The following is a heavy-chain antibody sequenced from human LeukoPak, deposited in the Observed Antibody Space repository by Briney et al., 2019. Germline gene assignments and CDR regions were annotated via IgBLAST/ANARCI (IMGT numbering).Heavy chain of an antibody. J-gene: IGHJ3*02. CDR3: AKLVVVMTQDAFDI. D-gene: IGHD2-21*01. V-gene: IGHV3-23*01. CDR2: ISYSGSST. CDR1: GFTFSSYA. Sequence: PGGSLRLSCAVSGFTFSSYAMSWVRQAPGKGLEWVSTISYSGSSTYYADSVKGRFTISRDNSKNTLYLQMNSLRAEDTAVYYCAKLVVVMTQDAFDIWGQGTMVTVSS.